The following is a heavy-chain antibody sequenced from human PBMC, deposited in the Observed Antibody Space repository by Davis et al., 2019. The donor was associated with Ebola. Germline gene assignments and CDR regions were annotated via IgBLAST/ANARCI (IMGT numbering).Heavy chain of an antibody. D-gene: IGHD2/OR15-2a*01. CDR1: GFTFADYA. CDR2: ISWNSGSI. J-gene: IGHJ6*02. V-gene: IGHV3-9*01. CDR3: AKDHFRHYYYGMDV. Sequence: PGGSLRLSCAASGFTFADYAMHWVRHAPGKGLEWVSGISWNSGSIGYADSVKGRFTISRDNAKNSLYLQMNSLRAEDTALYYCAKDHFRHYYYGMDVWGQGTTVTVSS.